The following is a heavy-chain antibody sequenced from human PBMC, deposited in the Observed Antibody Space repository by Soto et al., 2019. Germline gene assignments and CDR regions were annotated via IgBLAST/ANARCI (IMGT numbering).Heavy chain of an antibody. V-gene: IGHV1-69*08. CDR3: ARDDYGDYGENNWFDP. CDR1: GGTFSSYT. D-gene: IGHD4-17*01. J-gene: IGHJ5*02. Sequence: QVQLVQSGAEVKKPGSSVKVSCKASGGTFSSYTISWVRQAPGQGLEWMGRIIPILGIANYAQKFQGRVTITADKSTSTAYMELSSLRSEDTAVYYCARDDYGDYGENNWFDPWGQGTLVTVSS. CDR2: IIPILGIA.